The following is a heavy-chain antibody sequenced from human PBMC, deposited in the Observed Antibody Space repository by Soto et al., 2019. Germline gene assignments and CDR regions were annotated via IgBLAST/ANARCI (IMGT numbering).Heavy chain of an antibody. Sequence: PSETLSLTCTVSGGSISSGGYYWSWIRQHPGKGLEWIGYIYYSGSTYYNPSLKSRVTISVDTSKNQFSLKLSSVTAADTAVYYFARNYYDFWSGPRFDAFDIWGQGTMVTVSS. CDR3: ARNYYDFWSGPRFDAFDI. J-gene: IGHJ3*02. CDR2: IYYSGST. V-gene: IGHV4-31*03. D-gene: IGHD3-3*01. CDR1: GGSISSGGYY.